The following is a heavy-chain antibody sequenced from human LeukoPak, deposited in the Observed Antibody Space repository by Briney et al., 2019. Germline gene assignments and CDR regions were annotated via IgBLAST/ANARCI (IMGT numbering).Heavy chain of an antibody. D-gene: IGHD3-22*01. J-gene: IGHJ4*02. CDR1: GFTVSSNY. CDR3: ARVVHYYDRPGYFDY. Sequence: GGSLRLSCAASGFTVSSNYMSWVRQAPGKGLEWVSVIYSGGSTYYADSVKGRFTISRDNSKNTLYLQMNSLRAEDTAVYYCARVVHYYDRPGYFDYWGQGTLVTVSS. CDR2: IYSGGST. V-gene: IGHV3-53*01.